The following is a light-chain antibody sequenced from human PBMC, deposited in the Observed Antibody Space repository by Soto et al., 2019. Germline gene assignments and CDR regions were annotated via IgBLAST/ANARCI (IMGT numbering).Light chain of an antibody. Sequence: DIQMTQSPSTLSASVGDRVTITCRASQSISSWVAWYQHIPGKAPKLLIYKASSLESGVPSRFSGSGSGTEFTLTISSLQPDDFATYYCLQYISYAPTTFCQWTKVEIK. V-gene: IGKV1-5*03. CDR1: QSISSW. J-gene: IGKJ1*01. CDR3: LQYISYAPTT. CDR2: KAS.